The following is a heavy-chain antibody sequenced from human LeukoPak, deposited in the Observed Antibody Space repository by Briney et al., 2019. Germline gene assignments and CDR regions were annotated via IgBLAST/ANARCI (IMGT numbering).Heavy chain of an antibody. CDR2: INTDGSST. CDR3: ARENSALDY. Sequence: GGSLRLSCAASGFTFSSYWMHWVRQAPGKGLVWVSRINTDGSSTNYADSVNGRFTISRDNAKNTLFLQMNSLRAEDTAVYYCARENSALDYWGQGTLVTVSS. D-gene: IGHD4-11*01. V-gene: IGHV3-74*01. J-gene: IGHJ4*02. CDR1: GFTFSSYW.